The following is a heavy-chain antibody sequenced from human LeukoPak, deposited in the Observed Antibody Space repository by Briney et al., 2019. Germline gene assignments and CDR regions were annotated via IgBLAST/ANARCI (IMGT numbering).Heavy chain of an antibody. D-gene: IGHD3-10*01. J-gene: IGHJ5*02. CDR3: ATDYYASGSYEP. V-gene: IGHV1-18*01. CDR2: ISAYNSNT. Sequence: ASVKVSCKASGYPFTSYGISWVRQAPGQGLEWMGWISAYNSNTNYAQKLQGRVTMTTDTSTSTAYMELRSLRSDDTAVYYCATDYYASGSYEPWGQGTLVTVSS. CDR1: GYPFTSYG.